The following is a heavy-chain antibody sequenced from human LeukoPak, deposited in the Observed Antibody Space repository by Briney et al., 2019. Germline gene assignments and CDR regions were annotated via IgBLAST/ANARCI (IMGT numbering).Heavy chain of an antibody. CDR1: GFSFSGHG. J-gene: IGHJ4*02. CDR2: IWFDGSNK. CDR3: ARDSIAVAFFDY. Sequence: GRSLRLSCAASGFSFSGHGMHWVRQAPGKGLEWVAVIWFDGSNKYYADSARGRFTISRDNSKNTLYLQMNSLRAEDTAVYYCARDSIAVAFFDYWGQGTLVTVSS. V-gene: IGHV3-33*01. D-gene: IGHD6-19*01.